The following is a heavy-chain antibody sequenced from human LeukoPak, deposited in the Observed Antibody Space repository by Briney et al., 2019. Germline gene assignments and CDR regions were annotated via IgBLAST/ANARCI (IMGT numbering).Heavy chain of an antibody. Sequence: GGSLRLSCAASGFTFSSYDMGWVRQAPGKGLEWVSGTSNSGGRTYYADSVKGRFTISRDNFKNTLYLQVNSLRAEDTAVYYCAKDSRRTSGWYYFDYWGQGALVTVSS. CDR1: GFTFSSYD. CDR3: AKDSRRTSGWYYFDY. J-gene: IGHJ4*02. V-gene: IGHV3-23*01. D-gene: IGHD6-19*01. CDR2: TSNSGGRT.